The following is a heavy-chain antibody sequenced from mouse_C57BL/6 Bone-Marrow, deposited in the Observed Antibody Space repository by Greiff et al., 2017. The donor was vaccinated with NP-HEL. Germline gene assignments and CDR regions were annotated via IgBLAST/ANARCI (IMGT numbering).Heavy chain of an antibody. D-gene: IGHD1-1*01. Sequence: EVKLMESGGGLVQPGGSLSLSCAASGFTFTDYYMSWVRQPPGKALEWLGFIRNKANGYTTEYSASVKGRFTISRDNSQSILYLQMNALRAEDSATYYCASPEIYYYGSSPYAMDYWGQGTSVTVSS. CDR1: GFTFTDYY. J-gene: IGHJ4*01. CDR3: ASPEIYYYGSSPYAMDY. CDR2: IRNKANGYTT. V-gene: IGHV7-3*01.